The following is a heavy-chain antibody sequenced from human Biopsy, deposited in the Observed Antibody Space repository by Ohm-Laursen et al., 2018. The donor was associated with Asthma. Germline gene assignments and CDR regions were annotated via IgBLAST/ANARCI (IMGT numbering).Heavy chain of an antibody. Sequence: SVKVSCKPLGGTFNTYVICWVRQAPGQGLEWMGGINSVFGTTTYPQKFQDRVTVTADDSTSTVYMELSSLRSEDTAVYYCARKAGSCISRTCYSLDFWGQGTLVTVSS. J-gene: IGHJ4*02. CDR3: ARKAGSCISRTCYSLDF. V-gene: IGHV1-69*13. CDR2: INSVFGTT. CDR1: GGTFNTYV. D-gene: IGHD2-2*01.